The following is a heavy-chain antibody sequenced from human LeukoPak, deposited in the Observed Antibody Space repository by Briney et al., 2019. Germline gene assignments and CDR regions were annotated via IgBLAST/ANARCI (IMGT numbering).Heavy chain of an antibody. CDR1: GFTFSSYA. D-gene: IGHD3-3*01. CDR2: ISGSGGST. Sequence: GGSLRLSCAASGFTFSSYAMSWVRQAPGKGLEWVSAISGSGGSTYYADSVKGRFTISRDNSKDTLYLQMNSQRAEDTAVYYCAKLDTIFGGLSLDVWSDAFDIWGQGTMVTVSS. J-gene: IGHJ3*02. V-gene: IGHV3-23*01. CDR3: AKLDTIFGGLSLDVWSDAFDI.